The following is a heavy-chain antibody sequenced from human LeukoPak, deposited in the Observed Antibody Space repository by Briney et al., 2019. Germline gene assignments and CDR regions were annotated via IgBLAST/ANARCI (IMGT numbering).Heavy chain of an antibody. Sequence: PGGSLRLSCTASGFTFSSHSMNWVRQAPGKGLEWVSYISSSSTIYYADSVKGRFTISRDNAKNSLYLQMNSLRDEDTAVYYCARDGTSCYFSSCYYYYYMDVWGKGTTVTVSS. J-gene: IGHJ6*03. CDR1: GFTFSSHS. D-gene: IGHD2-2*01. V-gene: IGHV3-48*02. CDR2: ISSSSTI. CDR3: ARDGTSCYFSSCYYYYYMDV.